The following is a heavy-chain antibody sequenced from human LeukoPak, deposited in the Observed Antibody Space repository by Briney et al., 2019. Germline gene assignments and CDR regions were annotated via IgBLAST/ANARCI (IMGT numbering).Heavy chain of an antibody. V-gene: IGHV3-30*18. D-gene: IGHD2-21*02. CDR3: AKDSLAYCGGDCYLDY. CDR2: ISYDGSNK. Sequence: GGFLRLSCAASGFTFSSYGMHWVRQAPGKGLEWVAVISYDGSNKYYADSVKGRFTISRDNSKNTLYLQMNSLRAEDTAVYYCAKDSLAYCGGDCYLDYWGQGTLVTVSS. CDR1: GFTFSSYG. J-gene: IGHJ4*02.